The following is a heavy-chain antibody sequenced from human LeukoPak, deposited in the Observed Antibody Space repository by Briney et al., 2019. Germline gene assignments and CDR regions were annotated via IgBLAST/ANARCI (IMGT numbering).Heavy chain of an antibody. CDR1: GGSISSYY. J-gene: IGHJ5*02. Sequence: SETLSLTCTVSGGSISSYYWSWIRQPAGKGLEWIGSIYYSGSTYYNPSLKSRVTISVDTSKNQFSLKLSSVTAADTAVYYCARGRGEGRGISMVRGVRAPSYNWFDPWGHGTLVTVSS. CDR3: ARGRGEGRGISMVRGVRAPSYNWFDP. D-gene: IGHD3-10*01. V-gene: IGHV4-4*07. CDR2: IYYSGST.